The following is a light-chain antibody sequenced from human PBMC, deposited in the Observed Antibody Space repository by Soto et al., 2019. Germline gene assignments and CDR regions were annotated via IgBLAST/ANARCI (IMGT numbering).Light chain of an antibody. V-gene: IGKV1-33*01. CDR2: DAS. CDR3: QPYDNF. J-gene: IGKJ2*01. CDR1: QDISNY. Sequence: DIQMTQSPSSLSASVGDRVTITCQARQDISNYLNWYQQKPGKAPKLLIYDASNLETGVPSRFSGSGSGTDFTFTISSLQPEDIATYYCQPYDNFFGQGTKLELK.